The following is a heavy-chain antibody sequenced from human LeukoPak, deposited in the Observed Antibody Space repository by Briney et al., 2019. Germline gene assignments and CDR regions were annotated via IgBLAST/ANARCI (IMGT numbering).Heavy chain of an antibody. CDR3: ARGPRGFNWNYNWFDP. CDR2: ISAYNYNT. Sequence: AASVKVSCKTSGYTFNTYGISWVRQAPGQGLEWMGWISAYNYNTNYAQTFQGRITITRNTSISTAYMELSSLRSEDTAVYYCARGPRGFNWNYNWFDPWGQGTLVTVSS. J-gene: IGHJ5*02. CDR1: GYTFNTYG. D-gene: IGHD1-7*01. V-gene: IGHV1-18*01.